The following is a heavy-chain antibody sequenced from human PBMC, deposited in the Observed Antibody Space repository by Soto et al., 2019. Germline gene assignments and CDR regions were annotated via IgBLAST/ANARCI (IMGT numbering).Heavy chain of an antibody. CDR3: ARDREYCTSSSCYRASGYGMDV. D-gene: IGHD2-2*01. J-gene: IGHJ6*02. CDR1: GGSISSYNW. CDR2: IYHSGST. V-gene: IGHV4-4*02. Sequence: ASETLSLTCAVSGGSISSYNWWSWVRQPPGKGLEWIGEIYHSGSTNYNPSLKSRLTISVDKSKNQLSLKLSSVTAADTAVYYCARDREYCTSSSCYRASGYGMDVWGQGTTVTVSS.